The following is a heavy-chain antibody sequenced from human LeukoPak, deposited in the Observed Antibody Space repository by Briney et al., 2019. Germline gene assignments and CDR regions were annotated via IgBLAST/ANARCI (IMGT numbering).Heavy chain of an antibody. CDR1: GFTFSSYG. V-gene: IGHV3-33*01. CDR3: ARDGSTVTTEYYFDY. CDR2: IWYDGSNK. J-gene: IGHJ4*02. D-gene: IGHD4-17*01. Sequence: GGSLRRSCAASGFTFSSYGMHWVRQAPGRGLEWVAVIWYDGSNKYYADSVKGRFTISRDNSKNTLYLQMNSLGAEDTAVYYCARDGSTVTTEYYFDYWGQGTLVTVSS.